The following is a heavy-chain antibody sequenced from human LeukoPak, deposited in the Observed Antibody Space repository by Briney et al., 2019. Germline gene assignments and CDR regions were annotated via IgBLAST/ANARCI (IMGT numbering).Heavy chain of an antibody. D-gene: IGHD2-2*02. CDR2: ISYDGSNK. V-gene: IGHV3-30*03. CDR3: ARVHADCSSTSCYSARGYYYYMDV. CDR1: GFTFSSYG. J-gene: IGHJ6*03. Sequence: PGGSLRLSCAASGFTFSSYGMHWVRQAPGKGLEWVAVISYDGSNKYYADSVKGRFTISRDNSKNTLYLQMNSLRAEDTAVYYCARVHADCSSTSCYSARGYYYYMDVWGKGTTVTVSS.